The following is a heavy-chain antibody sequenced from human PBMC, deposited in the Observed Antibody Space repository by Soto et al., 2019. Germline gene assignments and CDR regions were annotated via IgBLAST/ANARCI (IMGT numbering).Heavy chain of an antibody. Sequence: QVQLVQSGAEVKKPGSSVKVSCKASGGTFSSYAISWVRQAPGQGLEWMGGIIPIFGTANYAQKFQGRVTITADESTSTAYMELSSLRSEDTAVYYCARGYSSSSGGDPYYYYGMDVWGQGTTVTVSS. CDR3: ARGYSSSSGGDPYYYYGMDV. V-gene: IGHV1-69*01. J-gene: IGHJ6*02. CDR1: GGTFSSYA. CDR2: IIPIFGTA. D-gene: IGHD6-6*01.